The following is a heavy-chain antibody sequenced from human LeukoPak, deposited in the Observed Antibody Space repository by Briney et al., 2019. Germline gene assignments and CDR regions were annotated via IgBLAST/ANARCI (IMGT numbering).Heavy chain of an antibody. J-gene: IGHJ3*02. CDR3: ARDAPYSGGCCAFDI. CDR1: GFIFRSYA. CDR2: ISADGNEK. D-gene: IGHD6-19*01. Sequence: GGSLRLSCVDSGFIFRSYALHWLRQAPGKGLEWVAVISADGNEKYYAVSVKGRFTMSRDNSKNTLFLQMTSLRTDDTAVYFCARDAPYSGGCCAFDIWGQGTTVIVS. V-gene: IGHV3-30-3*01.